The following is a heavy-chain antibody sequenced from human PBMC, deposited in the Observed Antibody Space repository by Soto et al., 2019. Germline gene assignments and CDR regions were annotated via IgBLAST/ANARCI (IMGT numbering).Heavy chain of an antibody. CDR2: IVVGSGNT. CDR1: GFTFTSSA. Sequence: ASVKVSCKASGFTFTSSAMQWVRQAHGQRLEWIGWIVVGSGNTNYAQKFQERVTITRDMSTSTAYMELSSLRSEDTAVYYCASAYYDILTGYYSPAAFDIWGQGTMVTVSS. J-gene: IGHJ3*02. D-gene: IGHD3-9*01. CDR3: ASAYYDILTGYYSPAAFDI. V-gene: IGHV1-58*02.